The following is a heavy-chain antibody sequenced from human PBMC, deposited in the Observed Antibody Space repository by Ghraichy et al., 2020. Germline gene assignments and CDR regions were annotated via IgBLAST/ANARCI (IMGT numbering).Heavy chain of an antibody. CDR2: ITGSSITI. Sequence: ETLSLTCEASGFSFSDYSMIWVRLTPRKALEWVSYITGSSITIFYTDSVKGRFTISRDNAKNSLYLQMTSLRAEDTAVYYCARLPLPRRAAVGDWYFDLWGRGTLVTVSS. J-gene: IGHJ2*01. D-gene: IGHD6-13*01. CDR3: ARLPLPRRAAVGDWYFDL. CDR1: GFSFSDYS. V-gene: IGHV3-48*01.